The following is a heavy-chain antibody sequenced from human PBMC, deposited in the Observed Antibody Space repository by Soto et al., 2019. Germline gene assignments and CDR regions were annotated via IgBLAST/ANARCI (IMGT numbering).Heavy chain of an antibody. CDR1: GVTFSGSA. J-gene: IGHJ5*02. CDR2: IRSKANSYAT. D-gene: IGHD3-3*01. V-gene: IGHV3-73*01. Sequence: GGYVRLSCAASGVTFSGSAMHWVRQASGKGLEWVGRIRSKANSYATAYAASVKGRFTISRDDSKNTAYLQMNSLKTEDTAVYYCTRHRYYFWCCYGVGHNWFDLWGQRTLVTVSS. CDR3: TRHRYYFWCCYGVGHNWFDL.